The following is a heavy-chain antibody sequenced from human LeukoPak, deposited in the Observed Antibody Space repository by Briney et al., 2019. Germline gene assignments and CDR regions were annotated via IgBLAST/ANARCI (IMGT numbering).Heavy chain of an antibody. V-gene: IGHV3-43*01. CDR3: AKDRGYYYDSSAYGSYFDY. CDR2: ISWDGGTT. J-gene: IGHJ4*02. D-gene: IGHD3-22*01. Sequence: PLGGSLRLSCEASGFTFDDYTMHWVRQSPGKGLEWVSLISWDGGTTYYADSVRGRFTISRDNSKNSLYLQMNSLRTEDTALYYCAKDRGYYYDSSAYGSYFDYWGQGTLVTVSS. CDR1: GFTFDDYT.